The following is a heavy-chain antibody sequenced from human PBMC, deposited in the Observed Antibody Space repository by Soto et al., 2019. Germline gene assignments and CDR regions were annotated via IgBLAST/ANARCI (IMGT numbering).Heavy chain of an antibody. CDR2: IPQDGVDG. J-gene: IGHJ6*02. CDR1: GFTFSMYS. CDR3: ARDHLILPAHDFFYGSDV. D-gene: IGHD2-21*02. Sequence: LRLSCEVSGFTFSMYSMSWVRQSPGKGLEWVAKIPQDGVDGHYADSVKGRFIISRDNDKNTLHLQLNNLRAEDTAVYYCARDHLILPAHDFFYGSDVWGRGATVTVSS. V-gene: IGHV3-7*03.